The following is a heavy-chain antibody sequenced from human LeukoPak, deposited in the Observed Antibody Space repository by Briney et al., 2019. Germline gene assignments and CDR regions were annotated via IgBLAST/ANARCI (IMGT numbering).Heavy chain of an antibody. D-gene: IGHD2-21*01. CDR2: MNPNSGNT. Sequence: GASVKVSCKASGYTFTSYYMHWVRQATGQGHEWMGWMNPNSGNTGYAQKFQGRVTMTRNTSISTAYMELSSLRSEDTAVYYCASRDYYYGMDVWGQGTTVTVSS. V-gene: IGHV1-8*02. CDR1: GYTFTSYY. J-gene: IGHJ6*02. CDR3: ASRDYYYGMDV.